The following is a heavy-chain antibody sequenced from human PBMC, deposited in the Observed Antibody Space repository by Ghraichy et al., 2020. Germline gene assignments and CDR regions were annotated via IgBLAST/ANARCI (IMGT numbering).Heavy chain of an antibody. J-gene: IGHJ4*02. Sequence: GSLRLSCAASGFTFSSHWMDWVRQAPGKGLEWVANIKQDGSEKYYVDSVKGRFTISRDNAKNSLYLQMNSLRAEDTGVYYCARDQNWSRDYWGQGTLVTVSS. V-gene: IGHV3-7*01. CDR3: ARDQNWSRDY. CDR2: IKQDGSEK. CDR1: GFTFSSHW. D-gene: IGHD1-1*01.